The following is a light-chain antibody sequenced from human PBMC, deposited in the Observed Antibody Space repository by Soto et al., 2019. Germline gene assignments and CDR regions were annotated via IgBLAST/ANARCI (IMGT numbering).Light chain of an antibody. CDR3: ETWDTNTRV. CDR1: SGHSSYI. CDR2: VESSGSY. V-gene: IGLV4-60*03. J-gene: IGLJ2*01. Sequence: QPVLTPSSSASASLGSSVKLTCTLNSGHSSYIIAWHQQQPGKAPRYLMKVESSGSYKKGSGVPDRFSGSSSGADRYLTISNLQSEDEADYYCETWDTNTRVFGGGTQLTVL.